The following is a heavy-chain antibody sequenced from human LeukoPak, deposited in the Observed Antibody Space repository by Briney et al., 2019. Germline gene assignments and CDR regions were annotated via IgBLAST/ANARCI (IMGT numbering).Heavy chain of an antibody. CDR1: GFTFSNYK. V-gene: IGHV3-48*03. CDR2: ISSVNGTI. Sequence: PGGSLRLSCAASGFTFSNYKMNWVRQAPGKGLEWVSYISSVNGTIYYADSVTGRFTISRDNAKNSLYLQMNSLRAEDTAVYYCASSLPRDGHNNDWYWGVFDYWGQGTLVTVSS. CDR3: ASSLPRDGHNNDWYWGVFDY. D-gene: IGHD6-19*01. J-gene: IGHJ4*02.